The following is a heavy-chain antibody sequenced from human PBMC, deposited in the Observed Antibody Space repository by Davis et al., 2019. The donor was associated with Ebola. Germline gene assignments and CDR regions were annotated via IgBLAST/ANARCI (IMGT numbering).Heavy chain of an antibody. J-gene: IGHJ4*02. CDR1: GGTFSSYA. D-gene: IGHD3-3*01. CDR3: ARALDRLLDFDY. V-gene: IGHV1-46*01. CDR2: INPSGGST. Sequence: AASVKVSCKASGGTFSSYAISWVRQAPGQGLEWMGIINPSGGSTSYAQKFQGRVTMTRDTSTNTVYMELTSLKSEDTAVYYCARALDRLLDFDYWGQGTLVTVSS.